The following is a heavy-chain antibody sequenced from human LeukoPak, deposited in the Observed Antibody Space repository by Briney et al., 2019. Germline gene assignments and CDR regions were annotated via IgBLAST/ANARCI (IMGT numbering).Heavy chain of an antibody. V-gene: IGHV3-9*01. J-gene: IGHJ4*02. Sequence: PGGSLRLSCAASGFTFDDYAMHWVRQAPGKGQEWVSGISWNSGSIGYADSVKGRFTISRDNAKNSLYLQMNSLRAEDTALYYCAKDSRFLEWLLSPYFDYWGQGTLVTVSS. CDR1: GFTFDDYA. CDR2: ISWNSGSI. CDR3: AKDSRFLEWLLSPYFDY. D-gene: IGHD3-3*01.